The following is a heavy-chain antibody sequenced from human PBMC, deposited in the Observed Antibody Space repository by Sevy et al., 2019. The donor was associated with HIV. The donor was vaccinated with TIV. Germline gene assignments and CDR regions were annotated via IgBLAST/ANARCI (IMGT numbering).Heavy chain of an antibody. CDR1: GFTFCKYS. Sequence: GSLRLSCAASGFTFCKYSMSWVRQPPGKGLEWVSTLSFGCGEINYAGSVKGRFTISRDNSKSSVYLQMNNLRPEDTAVYYCAREGCTKPHDYWGQGTLVTVSS. V-gene: IGHV3-23*01. J-gene: IGHJ4*02. CDR2: LSFGCGEI. D-gene: IGHD2-8*01. CDR3: AREGCTKPHDY.